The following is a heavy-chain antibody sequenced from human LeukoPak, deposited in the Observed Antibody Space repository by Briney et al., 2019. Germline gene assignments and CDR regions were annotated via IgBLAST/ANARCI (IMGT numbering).Heavy chain of an antibody. CDR1: GYTFTSYY. D-gene: IGHD6-13*01. CDR2: INPSGGST. J-gene: IGHJ5*02. V-gene: IGHV1-46*01. Sequence: ASVKVSCKASGYTFTSYYMHWVRQAPGQGLEWMGIINPSGGSTSYAQKFQGRVTMTRDMSTSTVYMELSSLRSEDMAVYYCARDQSIAAAPENNWFDPWGQGTLVTVSS. CDR3: ARDQSIAAAPENNWFDP.